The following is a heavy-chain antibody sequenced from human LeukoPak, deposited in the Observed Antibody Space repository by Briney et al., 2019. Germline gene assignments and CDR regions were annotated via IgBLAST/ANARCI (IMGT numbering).Heavy chain of an antibody. Sequence: ASVKVSCKASGYTFTVYYIHWVRQAAGHGFEWVGWINPNTGTTNYAPRFQGRVTMTTDTSVTTAYLELKRLTPDDTAVYYCAKPLGGDRAAIGTSDAFQFWGQGTIITVSS. D-gene: IGHD3-16*01. J-gene: IGHJ3*01. CDR1: GYTFTVYY. V-gene: IGHV1-2*07. CDR3: AKPLGGDRAAIGTSDAFQF. CDR2: INPNTGTT.